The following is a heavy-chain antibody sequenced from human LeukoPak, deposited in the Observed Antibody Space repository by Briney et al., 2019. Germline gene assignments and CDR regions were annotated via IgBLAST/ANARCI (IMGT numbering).Heavy chain of an antibody. V-gene: IGHV1-2*02. CDR3: ASGCSSTSCRALPH. J-gene: IGHJ4*02. CDR2: INPNSGGT. Sequence: VASEKVSCKASGYTFTGYYMHWVRQAPGQGHEWMGWINPNSGGTNYAQKFQGRVTMTRDTSISTAYMELSRLRSDDTAVYYCASGCSSTSCRALPHWGQGTLVTVSS. D-gene: IGHD2-2*01. CDR1: GYTFTGYY.